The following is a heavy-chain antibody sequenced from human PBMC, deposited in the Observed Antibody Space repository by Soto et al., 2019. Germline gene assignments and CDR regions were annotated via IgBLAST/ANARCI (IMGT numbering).Heavy chain of an antibody. J-gene: IGHJ5*02. CDR2: ISHSGST. Sequence: SETLSLTCAVYGGSFSGFYWSWIRQPPGKGLEWIGEISHSGSTNYNPSLKSRVTISVDTSKNQFSLKLSSVTAADTAVYYCAREGRDWDNWFDPWGQGTLVTVSS. CDR3: AREGRDWDNWFDP. V-gene: IGHV4-34*01. CDR1: GGSFSGFY. D-gene: IGHD3-9*01.